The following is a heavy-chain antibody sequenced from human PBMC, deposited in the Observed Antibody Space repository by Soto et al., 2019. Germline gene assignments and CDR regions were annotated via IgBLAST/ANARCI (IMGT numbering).Heavy chain of an antibody. D-gene: IGHD1-26*01. Sequence: SETLSLTCTGSGGSISSGDYYWSWIRQPPGKGLEWIGYIYYSGSTYYNPSLKSRVTISVDTSKNQFSLKLSSVTAADTAVYYCAREEPLAPYHRTPCYYYGMDVWGQGTTVTVSS. V-gene: IGHV4-30-4*01. J-gene: IGHJ6*02. CDR3: AREEPLAPYHRTPCYYYGMDV. CDR1: GGSISSGDYY. CDR2: IYYSGST.